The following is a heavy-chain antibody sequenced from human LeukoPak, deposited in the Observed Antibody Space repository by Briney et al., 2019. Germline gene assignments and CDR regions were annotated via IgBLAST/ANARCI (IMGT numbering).Heavy chain of an antibody. CDR2: IYYSGST. CDR3: ASSVDDYYGSGSYYYVY. D-gene: IGHD3-10*01. Sequence: SQTLSLTCTVSGGSISSGSYYWSWIRQPAGKGLEWIGYIYYSGSTNYNPSLKSRVTISGDTSKNQFSLKLSSVTAADTAVYYCASSVDDYYGSGSYYYVYWGQGTLVTVSS. J-gene: IGHJ4*02. V-gene: IGHV4-61*10. CDR1: GGSISSGSYY.